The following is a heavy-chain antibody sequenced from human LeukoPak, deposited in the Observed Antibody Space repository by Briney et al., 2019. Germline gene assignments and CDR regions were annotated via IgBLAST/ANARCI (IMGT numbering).Heavy chain of an antibody. Sequence: GGSLRLSCAASGFTFSSYAMHWVRQAPGKGLEWVAVISYDGNNKYYADSVKGRFTISRDNSKNTLYLQMNSLRAEDTAVYYCARYHAGAKANAFDIWGQGTMVTVSS. D-gene: IGHD1-26*01. J-gene: IGHJ3*02. V-gene: IGHV3-30-3*01. CDR1: GFTFSSYA. CDR2: ISYDGNNK. CDR3: ARYHAGAKANAFDI.